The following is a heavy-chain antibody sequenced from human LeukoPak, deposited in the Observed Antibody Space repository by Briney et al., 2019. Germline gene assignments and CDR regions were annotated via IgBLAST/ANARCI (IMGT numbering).Heavy chain of an antibody. CDR1: GGSFSGYY. D-gene: IGHD3-9*01. J-gene: IGHJ5*02. CDR2: INHSGST. V-gene: IGHV4-34*01. Sequence: SETLSLTCAVYGGSFSGYYWSWIRQPPGKGLEWIGEINHSGSTNYNPSLKSRVTISVDTSKNQFSLKLSSVTAADTAVYYCARGELRYSDWPGGGWFDPWGQGTLVTVSS. CDR3: ARGELRYSDWPGGGWFDP.